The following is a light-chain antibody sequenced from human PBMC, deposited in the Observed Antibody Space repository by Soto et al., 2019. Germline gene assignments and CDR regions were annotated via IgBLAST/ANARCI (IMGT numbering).Light chain of an antibody. CDR1: SSNIGAGYN. Sequence: QSVLTQPPSVSGAPGQRVTISCTGSSSNIGAGYNVHWYQQLPGAAPKLLIYGNSNRPSGVPDRFSGSKSGTSASLVITGGQADDEADYYCQSYDSSLSGFDVFGTGTKLTVL. J-gene: IGLJ1*01. CDR2: GNS. V-gene: IGLV1-40*01. CDR3: QSYDSSLSGFDV.